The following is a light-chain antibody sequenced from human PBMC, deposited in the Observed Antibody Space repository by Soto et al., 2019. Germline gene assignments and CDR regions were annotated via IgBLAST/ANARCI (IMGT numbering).Light chain of an antibody. J-gene: IGLJ1*01. CDR2: EVS. CDR1: SSDVGAYDY. Sequence: QSALTQPASVSGSPGQSITISCTGTSSDVGAYDYVSWNQQHPDKSPKLMIYEVSNRPSGVSNRFSGSKSVNTATLTISGLQADDEADYYCSSYTSSSTRVFGTGTKVTVL. V-gene: IGLV2-14*03. CDR3: SSYTSSSTRV.